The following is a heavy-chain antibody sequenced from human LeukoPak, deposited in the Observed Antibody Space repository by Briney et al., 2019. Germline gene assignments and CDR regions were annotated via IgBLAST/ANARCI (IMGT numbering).Heavy chain of an antibody. CDR1: GFTFSDYY. CDR2: ISSSGSTI. CDR3: VRIPNSASFPNWLDP. Sequence: GGSLRLSYAASGFTFSDYYMSWIRQAPGKGLEWVSYISSSGSTIYYADSVKGRFTISRDNAKNSLYLQMNSLRAEDTAVYYCVRIPNSASFPNWLDPWGQRALVTVSS. J-gene: IGHJ5*02. V-gene: IGHV3-11*04. D-gene: IGHD2/OR15-2a*01.